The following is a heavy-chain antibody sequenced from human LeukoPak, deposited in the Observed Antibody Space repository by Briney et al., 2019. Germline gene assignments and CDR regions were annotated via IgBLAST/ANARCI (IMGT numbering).Heavy chain of an antibody. CDR2: IRTNIENTM. J-gene: IGHJ3*02. CDR1: GFTFSDYP. CDR3: VRDHIYAFDI. Sequence: PGGSLRLSCAGSGFTFSDYPMNWVRQAPGKGLEWISNIRTNIENTMFYADSVKGRFTISRDDAKNSLSLQMNSLRDEDTAVYYCVRDHIYAFDIWGRGTTVTVSS. V-gene: IGHV3-48*02. D-gene: IGHD2-21*01.